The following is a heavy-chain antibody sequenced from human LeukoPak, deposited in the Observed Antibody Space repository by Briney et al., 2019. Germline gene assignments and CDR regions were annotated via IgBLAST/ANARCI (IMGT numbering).Heavy chain of an antibody. CDR1: GLSISRNG. J-gene: IGHJ4*02. CDR2: IPYDGSDR. D-gene: IGHD1-1*01. Sequence: GGSLRLSCVASGLSISRNGLHWVRQAPGKGLEWVAAIPYDGSDRYYADSVKGRFTNSRDNSKNMLYLQMNSLRAEDTAIYYCAKDGTGVWLDYWGQGTLVTVSS. V-gene: IGHV3-30*18. CDR3: AKDGTGVWLDY.